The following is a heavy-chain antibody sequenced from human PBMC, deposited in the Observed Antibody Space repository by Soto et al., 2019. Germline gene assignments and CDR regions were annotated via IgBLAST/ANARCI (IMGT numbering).Heavy chain of an antibody. V-gene: IGHV4-34*01. D-gene: IGHD3-10*01. CDR1: GGSFSGYY. CDR2: INHSGST. Sequence: SETLTLTCAVYGGSFSGYYWSWIRQPPGKGLEWIGEINHSGSTNYNPSLKSRVTISVDTSKNQFSLKLSSVTAADTAVYYCARVSGIYYYGMDVWGQGTTVT. CDR3: ARVSGIYYYGMDV. J-gene: IGHJ6*02.